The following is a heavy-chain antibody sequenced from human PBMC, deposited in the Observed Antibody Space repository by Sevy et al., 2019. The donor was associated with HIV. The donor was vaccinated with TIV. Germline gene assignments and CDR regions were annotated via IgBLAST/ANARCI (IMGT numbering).Heavy chain of an antibody. Sequence: GGSLRLSCTTSGFIFSNAWMNWVRQAPGKGLEWVGRIKSKYDGGTTDYAAPVKGRCTVSREDSKDTVSLQINSLKAEDTAIYYCATGGYYFDYWGQGTLVTVSS. CDR3: ATGGYYFDY. D-gene: IGHD3-22*01. J-gene: IGHJ4*02. CDR2: IKSKYDGGTT. CDR1: GFIFSNAW. V-gene: IGHV3-15*07.